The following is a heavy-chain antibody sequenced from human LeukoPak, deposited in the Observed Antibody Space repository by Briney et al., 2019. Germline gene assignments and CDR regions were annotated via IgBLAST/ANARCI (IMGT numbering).Heavy chain of an antibody. Sequence: SETLSLTCAVYGGSFSGYYWSWIRQPPGKGLEWIGEIDHGGSTNYNPSLKRRVTMSVDTSKNQFSLKLSSVTAADTAVYYCARGSIAARLRDWGQGTLVSVSS. J-gene: IGHJ4*02. CDR1: GGSFSGYY. CDR3: ARGSIAARLRD. CDR2: IDHGGST. V-gene: IGHV4-34*01. D-gene: IGHD6-6*01.